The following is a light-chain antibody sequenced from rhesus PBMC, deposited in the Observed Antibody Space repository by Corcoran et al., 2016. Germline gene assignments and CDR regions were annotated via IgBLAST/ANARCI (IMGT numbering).Light chain of an antibody. J-gene: IGKJ3*01. CDR3: QRYSSRRFT. Sequence: DIQMTQSPSSLSASVGDTATITCWASQGISSWLAWYQQKRGRAPKLLIYKASTLQSGVPSRFSGSGSGTDFTLTLSSLQSEDFATYYSQRYSSRRFTFGHGAKLDIK. CDR1: QGISSW. V-gene: IGKV1-22*01. CDR2: KAS.